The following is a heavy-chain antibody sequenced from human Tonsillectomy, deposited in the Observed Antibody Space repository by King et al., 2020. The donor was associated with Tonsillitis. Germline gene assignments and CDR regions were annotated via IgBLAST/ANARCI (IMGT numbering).Heavy chain of an antibody. CDR1: GFIFRSYA. CDR2: ISASGGST. J-gene: IGHJ4*02. CDR3: AKDPPLYYYDSSGYN. D-gene: IGHD3-22*01. V-gene: IGHV3-23*04. Sequence: VQLVESGGGLVQPGGSLRLSCAASGFIFRSYAMSWVRQTPGKGLEWVSAISASGGSTYYADSVKGRFTISRDNSKNTLYLQMNSLRAEDTAVYYCAKDPPLYYYDSSGYNWGQGPLVTVSS.